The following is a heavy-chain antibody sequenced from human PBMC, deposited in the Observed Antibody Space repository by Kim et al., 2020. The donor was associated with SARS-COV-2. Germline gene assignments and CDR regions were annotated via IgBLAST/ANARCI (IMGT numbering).Heavy chain of an antibody. D-gene: IGHD3-10*01. Sequence: SETLSLTCSVSGASVITEYYYWSWIRQPPGKGLEWIGYNYYSGSANYNPSLKSRVTISVDTSKNQFSLKVTSVTAADTAVYYCARVEKYGSGRYSFDYWGQGTLVTVSS. J-gene: IGHJ4*02. CDR1: GASVITEYYY. V-gene: IGHV4-61*01. CDR2: NYYSGSA. CDR3: ARVEKYGSGRYSFDY.